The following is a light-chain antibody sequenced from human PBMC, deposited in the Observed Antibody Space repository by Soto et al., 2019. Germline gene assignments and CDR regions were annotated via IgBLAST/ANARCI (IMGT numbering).Light chain of an antibody. CDR2: AAS. CDR3: QQTYSTPRT. Sequence: DLQMTQSPSSLSASVGDRVTITCRASQSINNYLNWYQQKSGKAPKLLIYAASSLQSGVPSKFSGSGSGTDFIFTINNLQPEDFASYYCQQTYSTPRTFGQGTKVEIK. CDR1: QSINNY. V-gene: IGKV1-39*01. J-gene: IGKJ1*01.